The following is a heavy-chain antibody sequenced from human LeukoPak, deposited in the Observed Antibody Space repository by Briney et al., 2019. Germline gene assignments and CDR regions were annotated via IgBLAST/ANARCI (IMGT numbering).Heavy chain of an antibody. CDR3: TRDRQGPKLYEMRV. J-gene: IGHJ6*02. CDR1: GFTFSTYW. CDR2: IRQDGSAK. D-gene: IGHD3-10*01. Sequence: GGSLRLSCAASGFTFSTYWMSWVRQAPGKGLEWVANIRQDGSAKYYLDSVKGRFTISRDNAKNSLYLQMNSLRVEDTAVYSCTRDRQGPKLYEMRVWGQGTTVTVSS. V-gene: IGHV3-7*01.